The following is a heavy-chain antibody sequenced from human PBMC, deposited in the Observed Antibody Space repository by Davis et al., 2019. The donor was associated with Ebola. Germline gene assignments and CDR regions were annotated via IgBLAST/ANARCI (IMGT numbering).Heavy chain of an antibody. CDR3: ARDTGYCSGGSCYSSAFDI. CDR2: IIPILGIA. Sequence: SVKVSCKASGGTFSSYAISWVRQAPGQGLEWMGRIIPILGIANYAQKFQGRVTITADKSTSTVYMELSSLRSEDTAVYYCARDTGYCSGGSCYSSAFDIWGQGTMVTVSS. D-gene: IGHD2-15*01. J-gene: IGHJ3*02. CDR1: GGTFSSYA. V-gene: IGHV1-69*04.